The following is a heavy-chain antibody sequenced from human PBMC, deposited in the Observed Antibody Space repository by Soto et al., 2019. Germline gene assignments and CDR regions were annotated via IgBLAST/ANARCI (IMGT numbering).Heavy chain of an antibody. D-gene: IGHD2-21*02. CDR2: VNSDESST. Sequence: GRSLRLSCAASGFTFSSYWMHWVRQGPGKGLVWVSRVNSDESSTSYADSVKGRFTISRDNAKNTLYLQMSSLRVEDTALYYCVCFECGRTAVVTAMEANGYWGQGTLVTVSS. J-gene: IGHJ4*02. V-gene: IGHV3-74*01. CDR1: GFTFSSYW. CDR3: VCFECGRTAVVTAMEANGY.